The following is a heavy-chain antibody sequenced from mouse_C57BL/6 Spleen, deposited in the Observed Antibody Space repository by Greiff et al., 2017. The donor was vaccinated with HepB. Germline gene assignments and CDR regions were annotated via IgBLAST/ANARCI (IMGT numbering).Heavy chain of an antibody. V-gene: IGHV14-4*01. D-gene: IGHD4-1*01. J-gene: IGHJ3*01. CDR1: GFNIKDDY. CDR2: IDPENGDT. Sequence: EVQLQQSGAELVRPGASVKLSCTASGFNIKDDYMHWVKQRPEQGLEWIGWIDPENGDTEYASKFQGKATITADTSSNTAYLQLSSLTSEDTAVYYCTTRWDDPFAYWGQGTLVTVSA. CDR3: TTRWDDPFAY.